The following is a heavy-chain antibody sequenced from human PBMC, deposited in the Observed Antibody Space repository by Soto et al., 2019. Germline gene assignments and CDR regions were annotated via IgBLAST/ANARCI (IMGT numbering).Heavy chain of an antibody. D-gene: IGHD5-12*01. CDR1: GYTFTGHY. J-gene: IGHJ4*02. V-gene: IGHV1-2*02. CDR2: IGPESGAT. CDR3: GRGRSGQIVVFY. Sequence: ASVKVSCKASGYTFTGHYIDWVRQAPEQGPEWMGEIGPESGATRYAQKFQGRVTMTRDMSITTVYMELNNLSPDDTAVYYCGRGRSGQIVVFYWGQGTPVTVSS.